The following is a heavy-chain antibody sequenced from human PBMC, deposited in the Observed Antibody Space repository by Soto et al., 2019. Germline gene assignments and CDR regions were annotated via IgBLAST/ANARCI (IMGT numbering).Heavy chain of an antibody. J-gene: IGHJ3*02. CDR2: IIPMSGAS. CDR1: GGTFSDYT. CDR3: ARYWIAGKFYGAFDI. V-gene: IGHV1-69*06. D-gene: IGHD2-21*01. Sequence: VQLVQSGAEVKKPGSSVKVSCKASGGTFSDYTLSWLRQAPGQGPEWMGGIIPMSGASNSGQKFKGRVTLTADKSTGTAYMELSNLKLEDTALYFCARYWIAGKFYGAFDIWGQGTEVTVSP.